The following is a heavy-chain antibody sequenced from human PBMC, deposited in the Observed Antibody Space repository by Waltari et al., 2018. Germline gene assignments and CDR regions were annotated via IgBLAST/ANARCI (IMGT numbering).Heavy chain of an antibody. CDR2: INHSGST. V-gene: IGHV4-34*01. CDR3: ARRQARLRCFDY. CDR1: GGSFSGYY. J-gene: IGHJ4*02. Sequence: QVQLQQWGAGLLKPSEILSLTCAVYGGSFSGYYWSWIRQPPGKGLEWIGEINHSGSTNYNPSLKSRVTISVDTSKNQFSLKLSSVTAADTAVYYCARRQARLRCFDYWGQGTLVTVSS. D-gene: IGHD4-17*01.